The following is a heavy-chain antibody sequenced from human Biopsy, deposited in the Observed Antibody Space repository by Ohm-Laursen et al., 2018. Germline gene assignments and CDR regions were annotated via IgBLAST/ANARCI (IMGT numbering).Heavy chain of an antibody. CDR3: ARATNITGWPYYYFYGMDV. CDR2: IYYSGST. V-gene: IGHV4-61*05. Sequence: SDTLSLTCTVSGGSISDSTYHWGWIRQSPGKGLEWIGYIYYSGSTNYNPSLKSRVTISVDTSKNQFSLRLNSVTAADTAVYYCARATNITGWPYYYFYGMDVWGQGTTVTVSS. CDR1: GGSISDSTYH. D-gene: IGHD3-10*01. J-gene: IGHJ6*02.